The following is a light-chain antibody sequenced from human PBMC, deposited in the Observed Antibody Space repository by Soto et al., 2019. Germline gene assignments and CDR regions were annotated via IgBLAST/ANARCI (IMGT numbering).Light chain of an antibody. J-gene: IGLJ2*01. V-gene: IGLV2-23*01. CDR1: SSDVGSYNL. CDR2: EGS. CDR3: CSYAGSVV. Sequence: QSVLTQPASVSGSPGQSIPISCTGTSSDVGSYNLVSWYQQHPGKAPKLMIYEGSKRHSGVSNRFSGSKSGNTASLTISGLQAEDDADYYCCSYAGSVVFGGGTKLTVL.